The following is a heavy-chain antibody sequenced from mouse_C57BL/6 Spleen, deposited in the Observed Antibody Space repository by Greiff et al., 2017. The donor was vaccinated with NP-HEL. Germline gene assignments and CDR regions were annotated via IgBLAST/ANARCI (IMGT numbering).Heavy chain of an antibody. CDR3: ARVIYYDYDEGGGYAMDY. CDR1: GYAFSSSW. D-gene: IGHD2-4*01. Sequence: VKLMESGPELVKPGASVKISCKASGYAFSSSWMNWVKQRPGKGLEWIGRIYPGDGDTNYNGKFKGKATLTADKSSSTAYMQLSSLTSEDSAVYFCARVIYYDYDEGGGYAMDYWGQGTSVTVSS. CDR2: IYPGDGDT. V-gene: IGHV1-82*01. J-gene: IGHJ4*01.